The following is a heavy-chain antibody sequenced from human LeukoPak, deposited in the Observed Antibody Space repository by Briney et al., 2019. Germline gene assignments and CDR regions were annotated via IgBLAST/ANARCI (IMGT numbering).Heavy chain of an antibody. Sequence: SETLSLTCTVSGGSVSSGDYYWSWIRQPAGKGLEWIGRIYTSGSTNYSPSLKSRVTISLDTSKNQFSLRLSSVTAADTAVYYCARGGELLNYLGQGTLSPSPQ. CDR2: IYTSGST. CDR1: GGSVSSGDYY. V-gene: IGHV4-61*02. J-gene: IGHJ4*02. D-gene: IGHD1-7*01. CDR3: ARGGELLNY.